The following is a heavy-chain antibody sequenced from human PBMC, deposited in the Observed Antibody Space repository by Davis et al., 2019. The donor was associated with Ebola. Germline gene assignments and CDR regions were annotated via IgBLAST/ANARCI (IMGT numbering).Heavy chain of an antibody. Sequence: HTGGPLRLSCAASGFTFSSYWMHWVRQAPGKGLVWVSRINSEGSSTSYADSVKGRFTISRDNAKNTLYLQMNSLRAEDTAVYYCAREGRLWFGELFYYYGMDVWGKGTTVTVSS. V-gene: IGHV3-74*01. D-gene: IGHD3-10*01. CDR2: INSEGSST. CDR3: AREGRLWFGELFYYYGMDV. CDR1: GFTFSSYW. J-gene: IGHJ6*04.